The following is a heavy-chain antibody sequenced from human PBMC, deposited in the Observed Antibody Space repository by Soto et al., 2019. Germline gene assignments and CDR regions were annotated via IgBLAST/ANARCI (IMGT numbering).Heavy chain of an antibody. Sequence: PGESLKISCKGSGYSFTSYWIGWVRQMPGKGLEWMGIIYPGDSGTRYSPSFQGQVTISADKSISTAYLQWSSLKASDTAMYYCARSILVAPLETDREGAFDIWGQGTMVTVSS. J-gene: IGHJ3*02. D-gene: IGHD3-3*02. CDR2: IYPGDSGT. CDR3: ARSILVAPLETDREGAFDI. V-gene: IGHV5-51*01. CDR1: GYSFTSYW.